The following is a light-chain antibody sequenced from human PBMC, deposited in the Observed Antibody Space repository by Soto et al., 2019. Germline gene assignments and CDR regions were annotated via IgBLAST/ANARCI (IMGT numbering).Light chain of an antibody. CDR3: QQYNSWPPYT. CDR2: GAS. Sequence: EIVMTQSPDTLSVSPGERATVSCRARASVSSNLAWYQQKAGQAPRLLIYGASTRATGIAARLSGSGSGTEFTLSISTLQSEDVAIYSCQQYNSWPPYTFGQGTK. CDR1: ASVSSN. V-gene: IGKV3-15*01. J-gene: IGKJ2*01.